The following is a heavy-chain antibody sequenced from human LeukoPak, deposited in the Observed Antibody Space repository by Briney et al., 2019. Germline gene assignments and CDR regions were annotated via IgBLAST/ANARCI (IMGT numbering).Heavy chain of an antibody. V-gene: IGHV4-34*01. CDR3: ARGRIAAAGTTGAYYFDY. Sequence: SETLSLTCAVYGGPFSGYYWSWIRQPPGKGLEWIGEINHSGSTNYNPSLKSRVTISVDTSKNQFSLKLSSVTAADTAVYYCARGRIAAAGTTGAYYFDYWGQGTLVTVSS. D-gene: IGHD6-13*01. CDR2: INHSGST. J-gene: IGHJ4*02. CDR1: GGPFSGYY.